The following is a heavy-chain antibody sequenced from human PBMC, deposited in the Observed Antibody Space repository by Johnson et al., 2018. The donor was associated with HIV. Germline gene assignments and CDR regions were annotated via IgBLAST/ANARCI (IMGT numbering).Heavy chain of an antibody. Sequence: QVQLVESGGGVVQPGGSLRLSCAASGFTFSSYGMHWVRQAPGKGLEWVAFIRFDGSNKYYADSVKGRFTITRDNVKNSLYMQMNSLRVEDTAVYYCAHSSIWSYDAFDIWGQGTMVTVSS. D-gene: IGHD6-13*01. CDR2: IRFDGSNK. J-gene: IGHJ3*02. CDR1: GFTFSSYG. CDR3: AHSSIWSYDAFDI. V-gene: IGHV3-30*02.